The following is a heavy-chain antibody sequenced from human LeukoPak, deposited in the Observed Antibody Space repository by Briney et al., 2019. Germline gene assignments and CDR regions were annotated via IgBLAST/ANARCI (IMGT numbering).Heavy chain of an antibody. V-gene: IGHV3-23*01. D-gene: IGHD2-2*01. J-gene: IGHJ4*02. CDR3: AKEMVRGVVPAASVDY. Sequence: GGSLRLSCAASGFTFSSYAMSWVRQAPGKGLEWVSAISGSGGSTYYADSVKGRFTISRDNSKNTLYLQMNSLRAEDTAVYYCAKEMVRGVVPAASVDYWGQGTLVTVSS. CDR1: GFTFSSYA. CDR2: ISGSGGST.